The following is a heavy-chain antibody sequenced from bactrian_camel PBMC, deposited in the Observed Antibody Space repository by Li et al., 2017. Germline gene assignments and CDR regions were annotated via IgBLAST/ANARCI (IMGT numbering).Heavy chain of an antibody. CDR2: IGHHVTDT. Sequence: HVQLVESGGGLVQPGGSLRLSCAASGFTFSSYSISWVRQAPGKGLEWISGIGHHVTDTFYTAAVKGRFTISQDKDKNTLYLQMNSLKPEDSAVYYCAAERGTTVVAGFCPDFGYWGQGTQVAVS. CDR1: GFTFSSYS. CDR3: AAERGTTVVAGFCPDFGY. J-gene: IGHJ6*01. D-gene: IGHD6*01. V-gene: IGHV3S6*01.